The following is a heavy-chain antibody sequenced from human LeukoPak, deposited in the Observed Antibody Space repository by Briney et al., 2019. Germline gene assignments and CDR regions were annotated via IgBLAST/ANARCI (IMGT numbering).Heavy chain of an antibody. CDR1: GFTFSSYA. Sequence: GGSLRLSCAASGFTFSSYAMSWVRQAPGKGLEWGSAIRNSGSDTYYPDSVRGRFTISRDNSKTTLSLQMNSLRAEDTAIYYCAKVVTSGSYYYFDFWGQGTLVTVSS. V-gene: IGHV3-23*01. D-gene: IGHD1-26*01. CDR3: AKVVTSGSYYYFDF. CDR2: IRNSGSDT. J-gene: IGHJ4*02.